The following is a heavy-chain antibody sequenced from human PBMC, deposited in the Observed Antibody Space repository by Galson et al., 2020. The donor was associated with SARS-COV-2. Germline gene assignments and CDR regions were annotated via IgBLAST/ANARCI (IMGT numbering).Heavy chain of an antibody. CDR1: GGSISSSNSY. D-gene: IGHD3-9*01. J-gene: IGHJ4*02. CDR2: IYYTESN. V-gene: IGHV4-39*01. CDR3: ARQILTGYYSFDYFDF. Sequence: SETLSLTCTVSGGSISSSNSYWGWLRQPPGEWLEWIGSIYYTESNYNNPSLTSRVTMSVATSRNQFSLKLSSVTAADTAVYYCARQILTGYYSFDYFDFWGQGTLVTVSS.